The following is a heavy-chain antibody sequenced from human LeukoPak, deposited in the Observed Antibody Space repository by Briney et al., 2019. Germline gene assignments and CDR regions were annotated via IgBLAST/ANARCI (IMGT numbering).Heavy chain of an antibody. D-gene: IGHD3-9*01. CDR1: GGSISSYY. CDR3: ARDVGFFDIDY. CDR2: IYHSGST. Sequence: SETLSLTCTVSGGSISSYYWSWIRLPPGKGLEWIGYIYHSGSTYYNPSLKSRVTISVDRSKNQFSLKLSSVTAADTAVYYCARDVGFFDIDYWGQGILVTVSS. J-gene: IGHJ4*02. V-gene: IGHV4-59*12.